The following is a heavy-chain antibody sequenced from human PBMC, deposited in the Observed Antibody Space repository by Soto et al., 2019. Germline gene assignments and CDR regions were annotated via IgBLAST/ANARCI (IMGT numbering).Heavy chain of an antibody. CDR1: GFTLSGSA. CDR3: TRSGGSYSFGY. J-gene: IGHJ4*02. Sequence: EVQLVESGGGLVQPGASLKLSCAASGFTLSGSAVHWVRQASGKGLERVGRIRSKTHNYATDYIASVKGRFTMSRDDSNNTAYLQMNGLKTDDTAVYYCTRSGGSYSFGYWGQGTLVTVSS. V-gene: IGHV3-73*02. D-gene: IGHD1-26*01. CDR2: IRSKTHNYAT.